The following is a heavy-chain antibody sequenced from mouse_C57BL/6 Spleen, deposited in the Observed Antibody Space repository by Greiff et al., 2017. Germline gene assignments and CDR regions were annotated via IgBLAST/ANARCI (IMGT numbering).Heavy chain of an antibody. J-gene: IGHJ2*01. V-gene: IGHV1-50*01. CDR2: IDPSDSYT. D-gene: IGHD2-3*01. CDR1: GYTFTSYW. Sequence: QVQLQQPGAELVKPGASVKLSCKASGYTFTSYWMQWVKQRPGQGLEWIGEIDPSDSYTNYNQKFKGKATLTVDTSSSTAYMQLSSLTSEDSAVYYCARWLLGYFDYWGQGTTLTVSS. CDR3: ARWLLGYFDY.